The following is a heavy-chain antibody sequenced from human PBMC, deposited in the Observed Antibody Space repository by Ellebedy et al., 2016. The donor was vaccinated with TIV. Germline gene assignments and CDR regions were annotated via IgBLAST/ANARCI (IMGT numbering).Heavy chain of an antibody. J-gene: IGHJ5*02. D-gene: IGHD3-10*01. Sequence: MPSETLSLTCAVYGGSFSGYYWSWIRQPPGKGLEWIGEINHSGSTNYNPSLKSRVTISVDTAKNQFSLKLSSVTAADTALYYCARRRGWLHYYGSGSHPKRWFDPWGQGTLVIVSS. CDR1: GGSFSGYY. CDR2: INHSGST. CDR3: ARRRGWLHYYGSGSHPKRWFDP. V-gene: IGHV4-34*01.